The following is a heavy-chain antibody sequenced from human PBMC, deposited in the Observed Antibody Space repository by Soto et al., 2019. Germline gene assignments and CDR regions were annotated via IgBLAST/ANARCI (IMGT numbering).Heavy chain of an antibody. V-gene: IGHV5-51*01. CDR1: GYSFTSYW. J-gene: IGHJ5*02. D-gene: IGHD5-12*01. CDR3: AIHSTGYEDS. CDR2: IHPSDSDT. Sequence: PGESLKISCKGSGYSFTSYWIGLVRQMHGKGLEWMGIIHPSDSDTRYSPSFQGQITISADKSISTAYLQWNSLEASDNAMYYCAIHSTGYEDSWGQGTLVTVSS.